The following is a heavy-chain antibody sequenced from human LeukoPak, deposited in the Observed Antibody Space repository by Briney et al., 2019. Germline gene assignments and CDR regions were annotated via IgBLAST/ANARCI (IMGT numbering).Heavy chain of an antibody. J-gene: IGHJ6*02. V-gene: IGHV4-59*01. CDR1: GGSISTYY. CDR2: IYYGGST. CDR3: ARDGRIAVAGFYYYYGMDV. D-gene: IGHD6-19*01. Sequence: SETLSLTCTVSGGSISTYYWSWIRQPPGKGLEWIGYIYYGGSTNYNPSLKSRVTISVDTSKNQFSLKLSSVTAADAAMYYCARDGRIAVAGFYYYYGMDVWGQGTTVTVSS.